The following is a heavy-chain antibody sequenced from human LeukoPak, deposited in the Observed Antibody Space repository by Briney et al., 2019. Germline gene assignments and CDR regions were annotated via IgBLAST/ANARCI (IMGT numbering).Heavy chain of an antibody. CDR3: ARDRYYDSSGPFGY. Sequence: GASVKVSCKASGGTFSSYAISWVRQAPGQGLEWMGRIIPILGIANYAQKFQGRVTITADKSTSTAYMELSSLRSEDTAVYYCARDRYYDSSGPFGYWGQGTLVTVSS. J-gene: IGHJ4*02. V-gene: IGHV1-69*04. CDR1: GGTFSSYA. CDR2: IIPILGIA. D-gene: IGHD3-22*01.